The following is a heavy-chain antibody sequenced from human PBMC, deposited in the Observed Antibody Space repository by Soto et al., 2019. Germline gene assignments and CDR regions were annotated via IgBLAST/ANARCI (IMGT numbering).Heavy chain of an antibody. V-gene: IGHV3-48*02. CDR1: GFTFDSYS. D-gene: IGHD5-18*01. CDR2: IDSSSSNK. J-gene: IGHJ4*02. CDR3: ARDDDSAMALNFDY. Sequence: PGGPLRLCCAASGFTFDSYSMNWVRQAPGKGLEWVSYIDSSSSNKHYADSVKGRFTISRDNAKNALYLQMSSLRDEDTAVYYCARDDDSAMALNFDYWGQGTLVTVSS.